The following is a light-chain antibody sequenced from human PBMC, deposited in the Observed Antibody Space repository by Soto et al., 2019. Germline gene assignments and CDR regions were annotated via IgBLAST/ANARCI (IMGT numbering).Light chain of an antibody. CDR1: RSNVGNYNL. V-gene: IGLV2-23*01. CDR3: CSYEDGDTYV. Sequence: QSALTQPASVSGSTGQSITISCTGTRSNVGNYNLVSWYQQHPGKAPKLMIYEGSERPSGVSIRFSGSKSGNTASLTISGLQAEDAADYYCCSYEDGDTYVFGTGTKVTVL. J-gene: IGLJ1*01. CDR2: EGS.